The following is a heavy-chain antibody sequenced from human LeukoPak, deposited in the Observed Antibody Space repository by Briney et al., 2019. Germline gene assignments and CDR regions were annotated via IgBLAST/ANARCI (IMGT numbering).Heavy chain of an antibody. J-gene: IGHJ4*02. CDR3: ARDAHSSGWYDRGSDY. CDR2: ISYDGSNK. Sequence: SGGSLRLSCAASGFTFSSYAMHWVRQAPGKGLEWVAVISYDGSNKYYADSVKGRFTISRDNSKNTLYLQMNSLRAEDTAVYYCARDAHSSGWYDRGSDYWGQGTLVTVAS. D-gene: IGHD6-19*01. CDR1: GFTFSSYA. V-gene: IGHV3-30-3*01.